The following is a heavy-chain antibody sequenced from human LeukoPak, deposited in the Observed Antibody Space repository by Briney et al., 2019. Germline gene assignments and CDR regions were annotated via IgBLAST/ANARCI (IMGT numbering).Heavy chain of an antibody. CDR1: GGTFSSYA. CDR3: AREGYCSSTSYYTGSFFDY. Sequence: GASVKVSCKASGGTFSSYAISWVRQAPGQGLEWMGGIIPIFGTANYAQKFQGRVTITADESTSTAYMELSSLRSEDTAVYYCAREGYCSSTSYYTGSFFDYWGQGTLVTVSS. D-gene: IGHD2-2*02. V-gene: IGHV1-69*01. CDR2: IIPIFGTA. J-gene: IGHJ4*02.